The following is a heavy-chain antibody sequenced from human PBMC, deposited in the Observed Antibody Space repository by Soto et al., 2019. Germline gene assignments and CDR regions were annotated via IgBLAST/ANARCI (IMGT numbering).Heavy chain of an antibody. D-gene: IGHD2-15*01. CDR3: ARIKLVDFFFINVDVYDMDV. V-gene: IGHV3-21*01. J-gene: IGHJ6*02. CDR2: ISSDSRYI. Sequence: EVQLVESGGGLVQPGGSLRLSCAASGFTLSNYAVNWVRQAPGKGLEWGSYISSDSRYIYHGDSGKGRFTISRDNARNSVYLQMNSLRDEDTAVYYCARIKLVDFFFINVDVYDMDVWGQGTPVTVSS. CDR1: GFTLSNYA.